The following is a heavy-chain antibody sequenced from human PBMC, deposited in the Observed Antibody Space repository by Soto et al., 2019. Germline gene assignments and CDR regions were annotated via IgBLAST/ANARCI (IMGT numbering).Heavy chain of an antibody. CDR3: AKLSGYSYGHFDY. Sequence: GGSLRLSCAASGFTFSTYAMSWVRQAPGKGLEWVSAISGSGGSTYYVDSVKGRLTISRDNSKNTLYLQINSLRAEDTAVYYCAKLSGYSYGHFDYWGQGTLVTVSS. CDR2: ISGSGGST. D-gene: IGHD5-18*01. V-gene: IGHV3-23*01. J-gene: IGHJ4*02. CDR1: GFTFSTYA.